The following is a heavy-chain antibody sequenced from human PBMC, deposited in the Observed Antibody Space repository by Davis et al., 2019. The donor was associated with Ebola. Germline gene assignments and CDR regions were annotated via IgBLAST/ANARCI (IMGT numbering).Heavy chain of an antibody. V-gene: IGHV3-11*04. J-gene: IGHJ6*03. Sequence: GESLKISCAASGFTFSDYYMSWIRQAPGKGLEWVSYISSSGSTIYYADSVKGRFTSSRDNAKNSLYLQMNSLRAEDTAVYYCARDFFYMDVWGKGTTVTVSS. CDR2: ISSSGSTI. CDR3: ARDFFYMDV. CDR1: GFTFSDYY. D-gene: IGHD3-3*01.